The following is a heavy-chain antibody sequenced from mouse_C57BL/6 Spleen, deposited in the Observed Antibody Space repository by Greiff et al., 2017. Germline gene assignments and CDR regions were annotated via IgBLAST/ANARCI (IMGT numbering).Heavy chain of an antibody. CDR2: ISNKATGYTT. J-gene: IGHJ2*01. D-gene: IGHD4-1*01. V-gene: IGHV7-3*01. CDR3: ARYAGTRGFDY. CDR1: GFTFTDYY. Sequence: EVQLVEPGGGLVQPGGSLSLSCAASGFTFTDYYMRWVRQPPGKALAWLGFISNKATGYTTEYSASVKGRFTISSANSQSILYLQMHGLRAEDSATYYCARYAGTRGFDYWGQETTLTVSA.